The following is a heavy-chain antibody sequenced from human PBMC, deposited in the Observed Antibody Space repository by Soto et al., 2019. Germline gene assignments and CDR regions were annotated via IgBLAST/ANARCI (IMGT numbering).Heavy chain of an antibody. V-gene: IGHV4-4*02. CDR1: GVSISSGNW. Sequence: SETLSLTCAVSGVSISSGNWWTWVRQSPQRGLEYIGEIFHDGTANYYPSFERRVAISVDTSKNQFSLKLTSVTAADTAIYFCARLVYDTRLNYMYFDFWGQGTIVPVYS. CDR2: IFHDGTA. CDR3: ARLVYDTRLNYMYFDF. D-gene: IGHD3-10*01. J-gene: IGHJ4*02.